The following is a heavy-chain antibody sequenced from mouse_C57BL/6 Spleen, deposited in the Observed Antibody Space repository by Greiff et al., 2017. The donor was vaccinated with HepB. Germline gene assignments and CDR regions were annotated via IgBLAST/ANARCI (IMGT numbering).Heavy chain of an antibody. J-gene: IGHJ4*01. CDR3: TTRGLRTDDAMDY. CDR1: GFNIKDYY. D-gene: IGHD1-1*01. CDR2: IDPEDGDT. V-gene: IGHV14-1*01. Sequence: EVQLQQSGAELVRPGASVKLSCTASGFNIKDYYMHWVKQRPEQGLEWIGRIDPEDGDTEYAPKFQGKATMTADTSSNTAYLQLSSLTSEDTAVDDWTTRGLRTDDAMDYWGQGTSVTVSS.